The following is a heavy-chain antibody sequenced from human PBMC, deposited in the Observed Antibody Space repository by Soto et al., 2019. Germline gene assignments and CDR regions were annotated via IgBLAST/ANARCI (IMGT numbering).Heavy chain of an antibody. CDR2: LSGDTRDT. Sequence: GGSLRLSCAASGFSFSNHAMSWVRQAPGKGLEWVSSLSGDTRDTYAADSVKGRFTISRDNSKNTLYLQMSSLRTEDTAVYYCVKDMGQAAVGISYTYGLDVWGLGTTVTVSS. V-gene: IGHV3-23*01. CDR3: VKDMGQAAVGISYTYGLDV. CDR1: GFSFSNHA. J-gene: IGHJ6*02. D-gene: IGHD6-13*01.